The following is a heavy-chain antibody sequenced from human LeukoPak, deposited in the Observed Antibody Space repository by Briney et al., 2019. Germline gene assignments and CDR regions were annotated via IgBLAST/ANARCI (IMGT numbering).Heavy chain of an antibody. D-gene: IGHD1-26*01. J-gene: IGHJ4*02. V-gene: IGHV4-30-2*01. CDR3: ARGGIVSGSYSAVDY. CDR1: GGSISSGGYS. Sequence: SETLSLTCAVSGGSISSGGYSWSWIRQPPGKGLEWIGYIYHSGSTYYNPSLKSRVTISVDRSKNQFSLKLSSVTAADTAVYYCARGGIVSGSYSAVDYWGQGTLVTVSS. CDR2: IYHSGST.